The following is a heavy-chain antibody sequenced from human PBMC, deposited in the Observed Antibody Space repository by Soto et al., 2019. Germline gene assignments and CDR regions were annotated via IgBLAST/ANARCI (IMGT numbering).Heavy chain of an antibody. Sequence: GASVKVSCKASGGTFSSYAISWVRQAPGQGLEWMGGIIPIFGTANYAQKFQGRVTITADESTSTAYMELSSLRSEDTAVYYCARTPYYDILKDLGYFDYWCQGTLVTVSS. V-gene: IGHV1-69*13. D-gene: IGHD3-9*01. CDR1: GGTFSSYA. CDR2: IIPIFGTA. J-gene: IGHJ4*02. CDR3: ARTPYYDILKDLGYFDY.